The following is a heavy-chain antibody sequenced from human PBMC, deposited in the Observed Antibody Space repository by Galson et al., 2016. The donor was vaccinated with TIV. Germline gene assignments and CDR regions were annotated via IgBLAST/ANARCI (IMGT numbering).Heavy chain of an antibody. J-gene: IGHJ6*02. Sequence: PALVKPTQTLTVTCTFSGFSFSTSGVGVGWIRQPPGKALEWLALISWDDDKRYSPSLKSRLTISKDTSKNQVGLTMTNMDPVDTATYFCAHSRTNDYGDTIYHYGLDVWGQGTTVTVSS. CDR3: AHSRTNDYGDTIYHYGLDV. V-gene: IGHV2-5*02. CDR1: GFSFSTSGVG. CDR2: ISWDDDK. D-gene: IGHD4-17*01.